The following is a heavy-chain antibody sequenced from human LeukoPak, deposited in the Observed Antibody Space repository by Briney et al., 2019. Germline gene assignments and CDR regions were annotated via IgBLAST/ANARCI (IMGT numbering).Heavy chain of an antibody. CDR3: ARDIGYYYDSSGSLQH. Sequence: GGSLRLSCAASGFTFNNYAMNWVRQAPGKGLEWVAVIWYDGSNKYYADSVKGRFTISRDNSKNTLYLQMNSLRAEDTAVYYCARDIGYYYDSSGSLQHWGQGTLVTVSS. J-gene: IGHJ1*01. CDR1: GFTFNNYA. CDR2: IWYDGSNK. V-gene: IGHV3-33*08. D-gene: IGHD3-22*01.